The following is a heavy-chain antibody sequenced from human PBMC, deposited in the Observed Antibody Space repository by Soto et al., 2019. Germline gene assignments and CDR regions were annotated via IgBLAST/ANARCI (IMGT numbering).Heavy chain of an antibody. Sequence: ASVKVSCKASGYTFTSYAMHWVRQAPGQRLEWMGWINAGNGNTKYSQKFQGRVTITRDTSASTAYMELSSLRSEDTAVYYCARGSSARPHNWFDPWGQGTLVTVSS. V-gene: IGHV1-3*01. CDR1: GYTFTSYA. CDR3: ARGSSARPHNWFDP. D-gene: IGHD6-6*01. CDR2: INAGNGNT. J-gene: IGHJ5*02.